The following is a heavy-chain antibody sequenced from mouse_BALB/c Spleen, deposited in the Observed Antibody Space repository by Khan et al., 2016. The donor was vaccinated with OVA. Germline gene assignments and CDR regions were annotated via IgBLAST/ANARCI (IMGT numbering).Heavy chain of an antibody. V-gene: IGHV3-8*02. D-gene: IGHD2-14*01. J-gene: IGHJ3*01. CDR1: GDSITSGY. CDR2: MIYTGYT. CDR3: ARSTYRYAFAY. Sequence: EVKLEVSGPSLVKPSQTLSLTCSVTGDSITSGYWSWIRKFPGNKLEYMGYMIYTGYTDYNPSLKSRLAITRHTSKNRYYLQLNSVTTEDTATYYCARSTYRYAFAYWGQGTLVTVSA.